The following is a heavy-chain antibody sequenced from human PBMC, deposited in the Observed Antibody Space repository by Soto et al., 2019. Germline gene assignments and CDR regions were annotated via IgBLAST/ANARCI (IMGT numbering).Heavy chain of an antibody. CDR2: ISAAGDP. V-gene: IGHV3-13*05. J-gene: IGHJ6*02. CDR1: GFTFRNYD. CDR3: ARTDRDFYGLDV. Sequence: EVQLVESGGGLVQPGGSLRLSCEASGFTFRNYDMHWVRQGTGKGLEWVSGISAAGDPDYADSVEGRFTISRENDQNSFFLQMISLRVGDTAVYYCARTDRDFYGLDVWGQGTTVIVSS.